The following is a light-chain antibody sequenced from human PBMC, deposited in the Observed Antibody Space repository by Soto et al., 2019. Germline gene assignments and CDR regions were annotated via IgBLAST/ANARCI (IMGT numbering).Light chain of an antibody. J-gene: IGLJ1*01. CDR1: SNDVGGYNY. Sequence: QSVLTQPASVSGSPGQSITISCSGTSNDVGGYNYVSWYQQHPGKAPNLMISEVSNRPSGVSNRFSGSKSGNTASLTISGLQAEDEADYYCSSYTAGGTIFGTGTQLTVL. CDR3: SSYTAGGTI. V-gene: IGLV2-14*01. CDR2: EVS.